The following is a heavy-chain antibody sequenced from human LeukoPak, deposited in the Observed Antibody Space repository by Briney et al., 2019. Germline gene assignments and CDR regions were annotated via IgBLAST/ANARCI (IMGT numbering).Heavy chain of an antibody. CDR1: GDSISGYS. V-gene: IGHV4-4*09. CDR3: ARRVSSTAVRPNIYQYMDV. CDR2: IQTSGST. D-gene: IGHD5-18*01. Sequence: PSETLSLTCTVSGDSISGYSWSWIRQSPEKGLEWIGLIQTSGSTKYKPSLESRVTISVDTSKNQLSLKVSSVTAADTAVYYCARRVSSTAVRPNIYQYMDVWGKGTTVTVSS. J-gene: IGHJ6*03.